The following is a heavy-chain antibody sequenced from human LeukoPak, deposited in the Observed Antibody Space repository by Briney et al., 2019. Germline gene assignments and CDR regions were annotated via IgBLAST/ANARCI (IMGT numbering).Heavy chain of an antibody. V-gene: IGHV5-51*01. CDR1: GSSFTSYW. D-gene: IGHD3-22*01. CDR2: IYPGDSDT. Sequence: GESLKISCKGSGSSFTSYWIGWVRQMPGKGLEWMGIIYPGDSDTRYSPSFQGQVTISADKSISTAYLQWSSLKASDTAMYYCARHPYYYDSSGYPRYGMDVWGQGTTVTVSS. J-gene: IGHJ6*02. CDR3: ARHPYYYDSSGYPRYGMDV.